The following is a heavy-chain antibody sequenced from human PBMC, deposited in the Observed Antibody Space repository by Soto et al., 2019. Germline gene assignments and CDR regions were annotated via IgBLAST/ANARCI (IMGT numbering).Heavy chain of an antibody. J-gene: IGHJ5*02. CDR3: ASHYYGSSMGFNWFDP. D-gene: IGHD3-10*01. CDR2: INSNGGVI. CDR1: GFSFSDYN. V-gene: IGHV3-48*04. Sequence: PGGSLRLSCAVSGFSFSDYNMNWVRQAPGKGLEWVSYINSNGGVIYYADSVRGRFTISRDNAKNSVYLQMNSLRAEDTAVYYCASHYYGSSMGFNWFDPWGQGT.